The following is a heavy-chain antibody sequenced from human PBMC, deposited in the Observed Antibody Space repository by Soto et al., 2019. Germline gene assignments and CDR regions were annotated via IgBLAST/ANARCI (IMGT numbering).Heavy chain of an antibody. J-gene: IGHJ6*03. V-gene: IGHV4-34*01. Sequence: QVQLQQWGAGLLKPSETLSLICAVYGGSLSGYYWSWIRQPPGKGLEWIGEINHSGSTNYNPSLKSRGTISVDTSKNQFSLKLSSVTAADTAVYYCARGLTVTTPLIYYYYYMDVWGKGTTVTVSS. CDR1: GGSLSGYY. D-gene: IGHD4-4*01. CDR2: INHSGST. CDR3: ARGLTVTTPLIYYYYYMDV.